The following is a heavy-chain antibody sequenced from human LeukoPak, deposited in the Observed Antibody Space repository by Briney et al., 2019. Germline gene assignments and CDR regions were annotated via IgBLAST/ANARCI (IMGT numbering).Heavy chain of an antibody. CDR3: AKRGLAAALFR. J-gene: IGHJ4*02. CDR1: VFTFSIDI. Sequence: PGGALRLSCAPCVFTFSIDIIKWGREAPGKGVQWVSDISGSGGSTYYADSVKGRFTISRDNSKNTLYLQMNRLRAEDTAVYYCAKRGLAAALFRWGQGTLVTVSS. CDR2: ISGSGGST. V-gene: IGHV3-23*01. D-gene: IGHD6-13*01.